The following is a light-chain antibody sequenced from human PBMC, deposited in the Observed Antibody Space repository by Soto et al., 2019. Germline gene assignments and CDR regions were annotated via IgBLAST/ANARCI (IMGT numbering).Light chain of an antibody. CDR3: HQYDSSPLT. CDR1: QSVSRSY. V-gene: IGKV3-20*01. CDR2: GAS. Sequence: EIVLTQSPGTLSLSPGERATLSCRASQSVSRSYLAWYQQKPGQAPRLLIYGASSRATGIPDRFSGSGSGTDFTLTISRLEPEDFAVYYCHQYDSSPLTFGAGTKVEIK. J-gene: IGKJ4*01.